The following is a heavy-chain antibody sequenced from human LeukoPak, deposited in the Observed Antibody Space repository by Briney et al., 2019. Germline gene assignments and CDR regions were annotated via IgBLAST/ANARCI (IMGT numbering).Heavy chain of an antibody. V-gene: IGHV3-21*01. CDR1: GFTFSSYS. D-gene: IGHD2-2*02. CDR3: ARDGLGYCSSTSCYNVAFDI. CDR2: ISSSSSYI. J-gene: IGHJ3*02. Sequence: GSLRLSCAASGFTFSSYSMNWVRQAPGKGLEWVSSISSSSSYIYYADSVKGRFTISRDNAKNSLYPQMNSLRAEDTAVYYCARDGLGYCSSTSCYNVAFDIWGQGTMVTVSS.